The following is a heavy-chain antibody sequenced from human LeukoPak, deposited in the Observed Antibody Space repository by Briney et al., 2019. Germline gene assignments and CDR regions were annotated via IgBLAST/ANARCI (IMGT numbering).Heavy chain of an antibody. V-gene: IGHV3-48*02. CDR1: GFTFSSYS. CDR2: ISSSSSTI. Sequence: GRSLRLSCAASGFTFSSYSMNWVRQAPGKGLEWVSYISSSSSTIYHADSVKGRFTISRDNAKNSLYLQMNSLRDEDTAVYYCARGRYSAGDNWFDPWGQGTLVTVSS. D-gene: IGHD3-9*01. J-gene: IGHJ5*02. CDR3: ARGRYSAGDNWFDP.